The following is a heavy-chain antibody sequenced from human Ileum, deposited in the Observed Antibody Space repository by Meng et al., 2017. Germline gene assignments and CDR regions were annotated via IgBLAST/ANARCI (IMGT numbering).Heavy chain of an antibody. J-gene: IGHJ4*02. CDR3: AHIFDS. CDR1: GRSISSRDW. Sequence: VHLSESGPGQVAPSGTLPRTCAVSGRSISSRDWWSWVRQPPGKGLEWIAEMNLGGSPNYNPSPKSRVTMSVDKSNDHLSLQLTSVSAADTAVYYCAHIFDSWGQGTLVTVSS. CDR2: MNLGGSP. V-gene: IGHV4-4*02.